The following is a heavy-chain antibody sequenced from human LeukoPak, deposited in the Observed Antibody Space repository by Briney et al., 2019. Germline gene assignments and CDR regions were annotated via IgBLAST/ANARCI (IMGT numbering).Heavy chain of an antibody. D-gene: IGHD4-23*01. J-gene: IGHJ4*02. Sequence: GGSLRLSCAASGFTFSSCAMNWVRQAPGKGLVWVSRIASDGSSTTHADSVKGRFSISRDNAKNTLYLQMNSLRVEDTAVYYCARGRPHGNDYWGQGTLVTVSS. CDR2: IASDGSST. V-gene: IGHV3-74*01. CDR3: ARGRPHGNDY. CDR1: GFTFSSCA.